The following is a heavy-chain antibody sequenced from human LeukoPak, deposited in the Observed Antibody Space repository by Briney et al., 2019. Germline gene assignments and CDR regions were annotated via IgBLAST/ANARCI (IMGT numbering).Heavy chain of an antibody. Sequence: PSETLSLTCTVSGGSLSSSDHYWSWIRQPPGKGLEWIAYIYYSGTAYYNPSLKSRVSISVDTSKNQFSLKLSSVTAADTAVYYCARAGYYYDSSGYYQGGNFDYWGQGTLVTVSS. J-gene: IGHJ4*02. CDR2: IYYSGTA. D-gene: IGHD3-22*01. CDR1: GGSLSSSDHY. CDR3: ARAGYYYDSSGYYQGGNFDY. V-gene: IGHV4-30-4*01.